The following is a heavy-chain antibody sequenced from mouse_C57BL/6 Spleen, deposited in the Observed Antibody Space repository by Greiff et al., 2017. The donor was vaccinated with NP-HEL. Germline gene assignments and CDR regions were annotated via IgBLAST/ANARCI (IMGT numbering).Heavy chain of an antibody. CDR1: GYTFTSYW. V-gene: IGHV1-50*01. CDR2: IYPSDSYT. CDR3: AGSAAQAYYFDY. J-gene: IGHJ2*01. Sequence: QVQLQQSGAELVKPGASVKLSCKASGYTFTSYWMQWVKQRPGQGLEWIGEIYPSDSYTNYNQKFKGKATLTVDTSSSTAYMQLSSLTSDDSAVYCWAGSAAQAYYFDYWGQGTTLTVSS. D-gene: IGHD3-2*02.